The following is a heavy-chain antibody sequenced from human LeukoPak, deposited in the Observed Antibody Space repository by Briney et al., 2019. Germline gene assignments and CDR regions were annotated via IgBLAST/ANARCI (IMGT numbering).Heavy chain of an antibody. V-gene: IGHV4-4*09. D-gene: IGHD1-26*01. CDR3: ARHGFRSGSYYFDY. CDR2: IYTSGST. Sequence: PSETLSLICTVSGGSISSNYWSWIRQPPGKGLEWIGYIYTSGSTNYNPSLKSRVTISVDTSKDQSSLKLSSVTAADTTVYYCARHGFRSGSYYFDYWGQGTLVTVSS. CDR1: GGSISSNY. J-gene: IGHJ4*02.